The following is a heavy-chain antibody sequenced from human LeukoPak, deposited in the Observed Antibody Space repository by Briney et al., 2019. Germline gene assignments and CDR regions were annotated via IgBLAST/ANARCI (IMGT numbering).Heavy chain of an antibody. Sequence: SSETLSLTCAVYGGSFSGYYWSWIRQPPGKGLEWIGSIYYSGSTYYNPSLKSRVTISVDTSKNQFSLKLSSVTAADTAVYYFAXXXXXXXXXVFYYYYYMDVWGKGTTVTVSS. J-gene: IGHJ6*03. V-gene: IGHV4-34*01. CDR1: GGSFSGYY. CDR2: IYYSGST. CDR3: AXXXXXXXXXVFYYYYYMDV.